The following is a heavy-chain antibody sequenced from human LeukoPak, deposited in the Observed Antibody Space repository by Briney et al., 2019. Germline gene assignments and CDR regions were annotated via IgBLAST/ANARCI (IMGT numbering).Heavy chain of an antibody. CDR1: GFTFSSYS. J-gene: IGHJ4*02. Sequence: GGSLRLSCAASGFTFSSYSMNWVRQAPGKGLEWVSYISSSSSTIYYADSVKGRFTISRDNAKNSLYLQMNSLRAEDTAVYYCASIGPKTESIAVAHYWGQGTLVTVSS. CDR2: ISSSSSTI. CDR3: ASIGPKTESIAVAHY. V-gene: IGHV3-48*04. D-gene: IGHD6-19*01.